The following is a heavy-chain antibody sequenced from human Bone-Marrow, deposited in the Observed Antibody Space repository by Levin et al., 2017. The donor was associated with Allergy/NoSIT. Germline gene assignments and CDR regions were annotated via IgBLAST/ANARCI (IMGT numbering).Heavy chain of an antibody. J-gene: IGHJ5*02. CDR2: INPSGGST. D-gene: IGHD3-22*01. Sequence: ASVKVSCKASGYTFTSYYMHWVRQAPGQGLEWMGIINPSGGSTSYAQKFQGRVTMTRDTSTSTVYMELSSLRSEDTAVYYCARETYYDSSSGNWFDPWGQGTLVTVSS. V-gene: IGHV1-46*01. CDR1: GYTFTSYY. CDR3: ARETYYDSSSGNWFDP.